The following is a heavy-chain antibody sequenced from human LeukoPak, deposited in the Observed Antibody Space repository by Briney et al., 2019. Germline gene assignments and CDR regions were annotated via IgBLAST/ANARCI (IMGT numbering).Heavy chain of an antibody. V-gene: IGHV3-49*04. J-gene: IGHJ4*02. D-gene: IGHD3-10*01. Sequence: GGSLRLSCTASGFTFGDYAMSWVRQAPGKGLEWIGFIRTKAYGGTTEYAASVKGRFTISKDDSKSIAYLQMNSLKTEDTAVYYCTRGGPGDYWGQGTLVTVSS. CDR3: TRGGPGDY. CDR2: IRTKAYGGTT. CDR1: GFTFGDYA.